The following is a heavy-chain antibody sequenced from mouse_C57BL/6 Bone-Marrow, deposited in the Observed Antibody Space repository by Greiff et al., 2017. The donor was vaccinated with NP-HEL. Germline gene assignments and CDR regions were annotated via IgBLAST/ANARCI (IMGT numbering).Heavy chain of an antibody. J-gene: IGHJ3*01. D-gene: IGHD1-1*02. CDR2: IRSKSNNYAT. Sequence: EVKLVESGGGLVQPKGSLKLSCAASGFSFNTYAMNWVRQAPGKGLEWVARIRSKSNNYATYYAVSVKDRFTISRDDSESMLYLQMNNLKTEDAAMYYCLRQGWWTEFAYWGQGTLVTVSA. CDR1: GFSFNTYA. V-gene: IGHV10-1*01. CDR3: LRQGWWTEFAY.